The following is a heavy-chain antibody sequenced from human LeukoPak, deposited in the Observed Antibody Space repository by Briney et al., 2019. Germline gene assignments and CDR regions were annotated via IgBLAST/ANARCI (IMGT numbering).Heavy chain of an antibody. CDR2: INQYGST. D-gene: IGHD3-10*01. CDR3: ARVGTYGSGSYLSWLDY. J-gene: IGHJ4*02. CDR1: GGSFSGYY. Sequence: PSETLSLTCAVYGGSFSGYYWNWIRQPPGKGLEWIGEINQYGSTKYSPSLKSRVTISGDTSKNQFSLRLNSVTAADTAVYYCARVGTYGSGSYLSWLDYWGQGTLVTVSS. V-gene: IGHV4-34*01.